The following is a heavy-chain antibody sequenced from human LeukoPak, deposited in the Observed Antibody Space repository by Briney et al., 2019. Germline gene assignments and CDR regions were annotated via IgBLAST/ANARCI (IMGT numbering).Heavy chain of an antibody. V-gene: IGHV4-4*09. D-gene: IGHD2-2*01. CDR3: ARLIVVPAAPSSNWFDP. CDR2: IYTSGST. J-gene: IGHJ5*02. Sequence: SETLSLTCTVSGGSIGSYYWSWIRQPPGKGLEWIGYIYTSGSTNYNPSLKSRVTISVDTSKNQFSLKLSSVTAADTAVYYCARLIVVPAAPSSNWFDPWGQGTLVTVSS. CDR1: GGSIGSYY.